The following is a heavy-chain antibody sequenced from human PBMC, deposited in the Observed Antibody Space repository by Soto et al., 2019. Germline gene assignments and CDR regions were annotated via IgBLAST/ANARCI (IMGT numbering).Heavy chain of an antibody. D-gene: IGHD6-19*01. J-gene: IGHJ4*02. CDR2: IYYSGST. CDR1: GGSISSSSYY. CDR3: ASRNFDRIAVAASDPIDY. V-gene: IGHV4-39*01. Sequence: SETLSLTCTVSGGSISSSSYYWGWIRQPPGKGLEWIGSIYYSGSTYYNPSLKGRVTISVNTSKNQFSLKPSAVTAADTAVYYCASRNFDRIAVAASDPIDYWGQGTLVTVSS.